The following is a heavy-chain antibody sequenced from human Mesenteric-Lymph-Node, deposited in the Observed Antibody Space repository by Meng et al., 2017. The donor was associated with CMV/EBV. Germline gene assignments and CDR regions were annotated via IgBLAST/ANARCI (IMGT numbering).Heavy chain of an antibody. Sequence: GESLKISCAASGFTFSNYAVSWVRQASGKGLEWVSAISANGAGTYYEDSVKGRFTISRDSSKNTLFLQMNSLSAEDTALYFCAKGRTQYSSSSGDHWGQGTLVTVSS. J-gene: IGHJ4*02. V-gene: IGHV3-23*01. CDR2: ISANGAGT. CDR1: GFTFSNYA. CDR3: AKGRTQYSSSSGDH. D-gene: IGHD6-6*01.